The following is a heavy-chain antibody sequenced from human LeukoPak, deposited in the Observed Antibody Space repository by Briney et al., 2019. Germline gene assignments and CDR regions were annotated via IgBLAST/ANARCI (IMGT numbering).Heavy chain of an antibody. J-gene: IGHJ3*02. CDR2: IYYSGST. CDR1: GGSISSYY. V-gene: IGHV4-59*01. CDR3: ARAWMTNDAFDI. Sequence: PSETLSLTCTVSGGSISSYYWSWIRQPPGKGLEWIGYIYYSGSTNYNPSLKSRVTISVDTSKNQFSLKLSSVAAADTAVYYCARAWMTNDAFDIWGQGTMVTVSS. D-gene: IGHD2-2*03.